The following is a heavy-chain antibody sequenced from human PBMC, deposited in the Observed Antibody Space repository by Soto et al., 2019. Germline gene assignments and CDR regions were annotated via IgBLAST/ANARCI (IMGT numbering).Heavy chain of an antibody. CDR2: IWYDGSNK. CDR3: ATFYRDYYDSSGPDAFDI. Sequence: GGSLRLSCAASGFTFSSYGMHWVRQAPGKGLEWVAVIWYDGSNKYYADSVKGRFTISRDNSKNTLYLQMNSLRAEDTAVYYCATFYRDYYDSSGPDAFDIWGQGTMVTVS. D-gene: IGHD3-22*01. V-gene: IGHV3-33*01. J-gene: IGHJ3*02. CDR1: GFTFSSYG.